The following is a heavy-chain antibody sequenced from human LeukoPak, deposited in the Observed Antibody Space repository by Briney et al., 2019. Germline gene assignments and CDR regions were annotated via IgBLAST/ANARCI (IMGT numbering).Heavy chain of an antibody. D-gene: IGHD3-22*01. Sequence: GGSLRLSCAASGFTFSSYWMSWVCQAPGKGLEWVSAISGSGGSTYYADSVKGRFTISRDNSKNTLYLQMNSLRAEDTAVYYCATSFYDSSGYYQTFDYWGQGTLVTVSS. V-gene: IGHV3-23*01. CDR2: ISGSGGST. J-gene: IGHJ4*02. CDR3: ATSFYDSSGYYQTFDY. CDR1: GFTFSSYW.